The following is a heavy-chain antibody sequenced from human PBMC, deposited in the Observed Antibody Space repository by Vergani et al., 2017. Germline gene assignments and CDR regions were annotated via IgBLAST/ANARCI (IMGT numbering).Heavy chain of an antibody. CDR1: GDSIISRSYY. CDR3: ASGKYYSDSTSHFRGRYFDV. J-gene: IGHJ2*01. V-gene: IGHV4-39*01. D-gene: IGHD3-16*01. Sequence: QMQLQESGPGLVKASETLSLTCTVSGDSIISRSYYWGWIRQPAGKGVEWIGSIYNSGNGDSSSSLKSRVTISAGTSKNQFSLRLTSVTAADTAVSYCASGKYYSDSTSHFRGRYFDVWGRGTLVTVPS. CDR2: IYNSGNG.